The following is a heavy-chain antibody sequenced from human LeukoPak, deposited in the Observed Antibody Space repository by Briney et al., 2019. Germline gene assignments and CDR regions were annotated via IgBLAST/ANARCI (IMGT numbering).Heavy chain of an antibody. J-gene: IGHJ4*02. V-gene: IGHV3-30*18. Sequence: GGSLRLSCAASGFTFSNYDMHGGRQAPGKGLERVAFISYDGTNKYYADSVKGRFTFSRDNSKYTLYLQMNSLRAEDTAVYYCAKGSSSGTVDYWGQGTLVAVSS. D-gene: IGHD3-22*01. CDR1: GFTFSNYD. CDR2: ISYDGTNK. CDR3: AKGSSSGTVDY.